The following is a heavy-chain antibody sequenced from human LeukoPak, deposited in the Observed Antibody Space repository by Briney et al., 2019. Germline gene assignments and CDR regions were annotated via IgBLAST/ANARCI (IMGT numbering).Heavy chain of an antibody. CDR2: ISSSGSV. D-gene: IGHD2-2*02. V-gene: IGHV4-59*08. CDR3: ARHTILRGHRHFDY. CDR1: RGSISGSIRSYY. J-gene: IGHJ4*02. Sequence: SETLSLTCTVSRGSISGSIRSYYWSWLRQPPGKGLEWIGYISSSGSVNDNPSLRSRVTISVDTSKNQFSLKLSSVTAADTAVYYCARHTILRGHRHFDYWGQGTLVTVSS.